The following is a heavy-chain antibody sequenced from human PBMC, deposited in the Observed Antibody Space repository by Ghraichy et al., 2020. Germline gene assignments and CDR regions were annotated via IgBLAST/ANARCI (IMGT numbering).Heavy chain of an antibody. CDR1: GDSIVSSSYY. V-gene: IGHV4-39*02. CDR3: ARVVEAPATYSYFGMDV. CDR2: IYYSGGT. D-gene: IGHD5-24*01. J-gene: IGHJ6*02. Sequence: SQTLSLTCSVSGDSIVSSSYYWAWIRQPPGKGLEWIGTIYYSGGTFYNPSLMSRVTISVDLSLNHFSLTVRSATAADTAVYSCARVVEAPATYSYFGMDVWGQGTTVTVSS.